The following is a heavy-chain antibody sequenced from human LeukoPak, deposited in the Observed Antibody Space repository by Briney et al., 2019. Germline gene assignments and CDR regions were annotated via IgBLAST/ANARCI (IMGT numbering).Heavy chain of an antibody. Sequence: GGSLGLSCVASGFTFSSYTMNWVRQAPGKGLEWVSSISSSSTYIYYADSLKGRFTISRDNAKNSLYLQMNSLSAEDTAVYYCASLPWLVRWVYYWGQGTLVTVSS. V-gene: IGHV3-21*01. CDR1: GFTFSSYT. D-gene: IGHD6-19*01. J-gene: IGHJ4*02. CDR3: ASLPWLVRWVYY. CDR2: ISSSSTYI.